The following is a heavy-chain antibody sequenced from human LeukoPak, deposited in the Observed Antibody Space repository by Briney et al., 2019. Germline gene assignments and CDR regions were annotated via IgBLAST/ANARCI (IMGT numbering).Heavy chain of an antibody. CDR2: INHSGST. CDR1: GGSFSGYY. Sequence: SETLSLTCAVYGGSFSGYYWSWIRQPPGKGLEWSGEINHSGSTNYNPSLKSRVTISVDKSKNHFSLKLSSVTAADTAVYYCARALPYYDFWSGYYRGGWFDPWGQGTLVTVSS. V-gene: IGHV4-34*01. D-gene: IGHD3-3*01. CDR3: ARALPYYDFWSGYYRGGWFDP. J-gene: IGHJ5*02.